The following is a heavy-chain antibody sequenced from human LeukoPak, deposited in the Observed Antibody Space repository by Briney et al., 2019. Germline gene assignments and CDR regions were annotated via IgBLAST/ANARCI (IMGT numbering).Heavy chain of an antibody. Sequence: GSLRLSCAASGFTFSSYWMSWVRQAPGKGLEWIGYIYYSGSTNYNPSLKSRVTISVDTSKNQFSLKLSSVTAADTAVYYCARGPYPGGDGYNSYWGQGTLVTVSS. CDR1: GFTFSSYW. J-gene: IGHJ4*02. CDR2: IYYSGST. D-gene: IGHD5-24*01. CDR3: ARGPYPGGDGYNSY. V-gene: IGHV4-59*01.